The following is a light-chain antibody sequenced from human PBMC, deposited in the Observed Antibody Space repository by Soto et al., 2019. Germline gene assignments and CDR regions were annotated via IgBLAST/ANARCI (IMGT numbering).Light chain of an antibody. CDR3: AAWDDSLNGLVV. CDR2: SDN. CDR1: SSNIGSNT. Sequence: QAVVTQPPSASGTPGQRVTVSCSGSSSNIGSNTVNWYQQLPGTAPKLLIYSDNQRPSGVPDPFSGSKSGTSASLAISGLQSEDEADYYCAAWDDSLNGLVVFGGGTKLTVL. V-gene: IGLV1-44*01. J-gene: IGLJ2*01.